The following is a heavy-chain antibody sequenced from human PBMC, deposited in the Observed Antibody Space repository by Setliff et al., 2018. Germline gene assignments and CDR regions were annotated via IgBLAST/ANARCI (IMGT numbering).Heavy chain of an antibody. CDR1: GDTSTTYA. V-gene: IGHV1-3*01. D-gene: IGHD3-3*01. J-gene: IGHJ3*02. CDR2: INPDNGNR. Sequence: GASVKVSCKASGDTSTTYAIHWVRQAPGQRLEWMGWINPDNGNRKYSQRFQGRVTITRDTSASTVFLELSTLRSEDTAVYYCTRDFLGATASFDIWGQGTMVTVSS. CDR3: TRDFLGATASFDI.